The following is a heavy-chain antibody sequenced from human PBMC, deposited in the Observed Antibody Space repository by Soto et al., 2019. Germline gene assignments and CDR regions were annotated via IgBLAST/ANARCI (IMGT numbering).Heavy chain of an antibody. D-gene: IGHD6-6*01. V-gene: IGHV3-43*01. J-gene: IGHJ6*01. CDR1: GFSVDDYT. Sequence: GGCPGLSCAASGFSVDDYTVDGFRQAPGKGLEWVSLISWDGGSTYYADSVKGRFTISRDNSKNSLYLQMNSLRTEDTALYYCATGHIAARHGMDVWGQGITVTV. CDR3: ATGHIAARHGMDV. CDR2: ISWDGGST.